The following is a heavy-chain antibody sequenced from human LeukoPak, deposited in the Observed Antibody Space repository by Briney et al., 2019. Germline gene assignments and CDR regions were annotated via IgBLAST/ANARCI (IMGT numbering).Heavy chain of an antibody. Sequence: ETLSLTCTVSGGSISPYYWSWIRQPPGKGLEWIGYIYSSGSTNYNPSLKSRVTISVDTSKNQFSLKLRSVTAADTAVYYCARGVKIEYSSSSRNWYLDLWGRGTLVTVSS. J-gene: IGHJ2*01. CDR2: IYSSGST. CDR3: ARGVKIEYSSSSRNWYLDL. D-gene: IGHD6-6*01. CDR1: GGSISPYY. V-gene: IGHV4-59*08.